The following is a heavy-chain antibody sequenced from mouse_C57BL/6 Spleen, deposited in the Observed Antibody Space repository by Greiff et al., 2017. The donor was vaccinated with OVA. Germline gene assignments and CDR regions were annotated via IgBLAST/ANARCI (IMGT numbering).Heavy chain of an antibody. Sequence: QVQLKESGPGLVQPSQSLSITCTVSGFSLTSYGVHWVRQSPGKGLEWLGVIWSGGSTDYNAAFISRLSISKDNSKSQVFFKMNSLQADDTAIYYCARNYFITTVDAMDYWGQGTSVTVSS. CDR2: IWSGGST. CDR3: ARNYFITTVDAMDY. CDR1: GFSLTSYG. D-gene: IGHD1-1*01. V-gene: IGHV2-2*01. J-gene: IGHJ4*01.